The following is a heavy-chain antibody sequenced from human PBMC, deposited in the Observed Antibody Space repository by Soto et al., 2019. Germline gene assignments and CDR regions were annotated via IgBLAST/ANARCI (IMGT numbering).Heavy chain of an antibody. V-gene: IGHV4-31*11. D-gene: IGHD5-12*01. CDR1: GGSISSGGYS. CDR2: SYYTGSS. Sequence: PSETLSLTCAVSGGSISSGGYSWSWIRQPPGKGLEWVGYSYYTGSSYYNPSLKSRVTISVDASKNQLSLRLASVTAADTAVYYCARDLRGYSRYDYLDYWGQEIPVTVSS. J-gene: IGHJ4*02. CDR3: ARDLRGYSRYDYLDY.